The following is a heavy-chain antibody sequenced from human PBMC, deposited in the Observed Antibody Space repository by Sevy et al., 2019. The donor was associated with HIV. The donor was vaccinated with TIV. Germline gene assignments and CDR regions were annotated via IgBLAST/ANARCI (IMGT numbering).Heavy chain of an antibody. D-gene: IGHD6-19*01. CDR1: GFTFSDYY. CDR3: ARDLGYSSGWSPPYYFDY. J-gene: IGHJ4*02. CDR2: ISSSGSTI. Sequence: GGSLRLSCAASGFTFSDYYMSWIRQAPGKGLEWVSYISSSGSTIYYADSVKGRFTISRDNAKNSLYLQMNSLRAEDTAGYYCARDLGYSSGWSPPYYFDYWGQGTLVTVSS. V-gene: IGHV3-11*01.